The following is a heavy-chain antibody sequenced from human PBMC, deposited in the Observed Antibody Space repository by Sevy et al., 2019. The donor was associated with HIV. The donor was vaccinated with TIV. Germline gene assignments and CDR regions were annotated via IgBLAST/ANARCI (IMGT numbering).Heavy chain of an antibody. D-gene: IGHD1-26*01. CDR2: IYYNGHI. Sequence: SETRSLTCTVSGGSITSLYWNWIRQPPGKGLEWIANIYYNGHINYNPSLKRRVTLSLATSKNQFSLRLSAVTAADTAMYYCAGENAWGRGYSWGQGTLVTVSS. V-gene: IGHV4-59*08. J-gene: IGHJ4*02. CDR1: GGSITSLY. CDR3: AGENAWGRGYS.